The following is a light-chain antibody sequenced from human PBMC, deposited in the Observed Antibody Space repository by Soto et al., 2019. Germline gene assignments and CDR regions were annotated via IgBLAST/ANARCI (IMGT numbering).Light chain of an antibody. CDR2: GAS. CDR3: QQYYNCPYT. Sequence: EIVMTQSPATLSVSPGERVTLSCRASQSISSNLAWYQQKPGQAPRLLIYGASSRATGLPARFSGSGSGTEFTLTISSPQSEDFAVYYCQQYYNCPYTFGHGTKLEI. CDR1: QSISSN. V-gene: IGKV3-15*01. J-gene: IGKJ2*01.